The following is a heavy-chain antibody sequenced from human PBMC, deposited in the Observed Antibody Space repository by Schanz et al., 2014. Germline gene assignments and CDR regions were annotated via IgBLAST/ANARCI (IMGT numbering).Heavy chain of an antibody. Sequence: EVQLVESGGGLVQPGGSLRLSCASSGFSFTTYAMSWVRQAPGKGPEWVSYIRSSSTPIYYADSVKGRFTISRDNSKNTLYLQMNSLRAEDTAIYYCAKDAPYPFDLWGRGTLITVSS. J-gene: IGHJ2*01. CDR3: AKDAPYPFDL. V-gene: IGHV3-23*04. CDR2: IRSSSTPI. CDR1: GFSFTTYA.